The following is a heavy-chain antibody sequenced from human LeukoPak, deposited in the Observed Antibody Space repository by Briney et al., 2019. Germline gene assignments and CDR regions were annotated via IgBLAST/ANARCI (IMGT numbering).Heavy chain of an antibody. CDR2: IRYDGSDK. Sequence: PGGSLRLSCAASGLNFTNYDMHWVRQAPGKGLEWVAFIRYDGSDKYYADSVKGRFTISRDNSKNTLYLQMNSLRTEDTAVYYCAKGDTFWGQGTLVTVSS. CDR3: AKGDTF. V-gene: IGHV3-30*02. D-gene: IGHD2-21*02. J-gene: IGHJ4*02. CDR1: GLNFTNYD.